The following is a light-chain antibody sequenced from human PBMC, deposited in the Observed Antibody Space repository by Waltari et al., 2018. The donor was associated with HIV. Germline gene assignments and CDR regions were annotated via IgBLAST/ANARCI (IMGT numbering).Light chain of an antibody. CDR3: QQYDGSST. CDR1: QSVSRSY. V-gene: IGKV3-20*01. J-gene: IGKJ4*01. CDR2: GAS. Sequence: EIVLTQSPGTLSLSPGERATLSCRASQSVSRSYLAWYQQKPDQAPRLLIYGASSRATGTPDRFSGSGSGTDFTLTISRLEPEDFAVYYCQQYDGSSTFGGGTKVEIK.